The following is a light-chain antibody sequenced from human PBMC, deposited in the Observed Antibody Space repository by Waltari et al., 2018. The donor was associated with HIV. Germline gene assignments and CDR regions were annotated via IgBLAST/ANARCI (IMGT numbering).Light chain of an antibody. CDR1: RIGSKS. V-gene: IGLV3-21*02. Sequence: SYVLTQPPSVSVAPGQTARITCGGSRIGSKSVHWYQQKPGQAPVLVVQDDSDRPSRIPERFSGSNSGDTATLAISKVEAGDEADYYCPVWEITDDHVVFGGGTKLTVL. CDR3: PVWEITDDHVV. J-gene: IGLJ2*01. CDR2: DDS.